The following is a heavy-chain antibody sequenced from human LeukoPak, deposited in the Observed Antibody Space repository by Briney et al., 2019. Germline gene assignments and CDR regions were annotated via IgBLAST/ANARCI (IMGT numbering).Heavy chain of an antibody. Sequence: GESLKISCKASGYSFTSYWIAWVRQMPGKGLEWMGIIHPTDSEIKYSPSFQGQVTFSADRSNSTAFLQWSSLKASDTAMYYCARHAGGRFFYYIDVWGKGTPVSVSS. CDR3: ARHAGGRFFYYIDV. J-gene: IGHJ6*03. D-gene: IGHD3-3*01. CDR2: IHPTDSEI. CDR1: GYSFTSYW. V-gene: IGHV5-51*01.